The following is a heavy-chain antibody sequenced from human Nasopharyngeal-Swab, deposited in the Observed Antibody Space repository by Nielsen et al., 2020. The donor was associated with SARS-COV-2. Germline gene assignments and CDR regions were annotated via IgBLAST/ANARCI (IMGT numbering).Heavy chain of an antibody. Sequence: GGSLRLSCAASGFTFCSYAMHWVRQAPGKGLEWVAVISYDGSNKYYADSVKGRFTISRDNSKNTLYLQMNSLRAEDTAVYYCARALLPYYGMDVWGQGTTVTVSS. J-gene: IGHJ6*02. V-gene: IGHV3-30-3*01. CDR3: ARALLPYYGMDV. CDR1: GFTFCSYA. CDR2: ISYDGSNK.